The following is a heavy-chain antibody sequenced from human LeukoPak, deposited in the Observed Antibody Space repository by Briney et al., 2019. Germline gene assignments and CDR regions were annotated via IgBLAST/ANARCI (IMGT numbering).Heavy chain of an antibody. D-gene: IGHD3-9*01. CDR3: ARNWGDHFDWLHDY. V-gene: IGHV3-33*01. Sequence: GGSLRLSRAASGFTFGSYGMHWVRQAPGRGLEWVAIIWYDGSNRYYADSVKGRFTISRDNSKNTLYLQMNSLRAEDTAVYYCARNWGDHFDWLHDYWGQGTLVTVSS. J-gene: IGHJ4*02. CDR2: IWYDGSNR. CDR1: GFTFGSYG.